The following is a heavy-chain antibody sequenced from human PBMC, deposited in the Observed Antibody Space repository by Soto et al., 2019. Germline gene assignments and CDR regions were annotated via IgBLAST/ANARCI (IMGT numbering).Heavy chain of an antibody. CDR2: FSGSGGGGST. CDR1: GFTFSSYA. D-gene: IGHD6-13*01. J-gene: IGHJ6*02. CDR3: AKGIAGIRYYYGMDV. V-gene: IGHV3-23*01. Sequence: GGSLRLSCAASGFTFSSYAMNWVRQAPGKGLGWVSVFSGSGGGGSTYYADSVKGRFTISRDNSKNTLYLQMNSLRAEDTAVYYCAKGIAGIRYYYGMDVWGQGTTVTVSS.